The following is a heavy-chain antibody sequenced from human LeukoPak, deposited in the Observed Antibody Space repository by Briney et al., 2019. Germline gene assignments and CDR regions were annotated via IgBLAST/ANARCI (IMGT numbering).Heavy chain of an antibody. V-gene: IGHV1-46*01. Sequence: ASVKVSCKASGYTFTSYYMHWVRQAPRQGLEWMGIINPSGGSTSYAQKFQGRVTMTRDMSTSTVYMELSSLRSEDTAMYYCAREITMVRGVIRGRDAFDIWGQGTMVTVSS. CDR3: AREITMVRGVIRGRDAFDI. CDR2: INPSGGST. J-gene: IGHJ3*02. CDR1: GYTFTSYY. D-gene: IGHD3-10*01.